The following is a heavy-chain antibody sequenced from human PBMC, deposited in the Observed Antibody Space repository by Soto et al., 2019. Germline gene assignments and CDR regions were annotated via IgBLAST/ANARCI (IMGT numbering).Heavy chain of an antibody. D-gene: IGHD3-3*01. CDR3: ARLPIGPSAWYCDL. V-gene: IGHV4-39*01. CDR1: GGSISSGSDF. Sequence: QLQLQESGPGLVKPSETLSLTSTFSGGSISSGSDFWAWIRQPPGKGLECIGIIYYGGSTYYTPSFGSRLTMSVDTSKNQFSLRLTSVTAADTAVYYCARLPIGPSAWYCDLWGRGTLVTVSS. J-gene: IGHJ2*01. CDR2: IYYGGST.